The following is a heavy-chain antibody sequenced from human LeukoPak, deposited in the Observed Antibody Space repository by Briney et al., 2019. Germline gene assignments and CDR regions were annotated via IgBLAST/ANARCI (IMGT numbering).Heavy chain of an antibody. V-gene: IGHV1-46*01. CDR1: GYTFTSYY. J-gene: IGHJ5*02. CDR2: INPSGGST. Sequence: GASVKVSCKASGYTFTSYYMHWVRQAPGQGLEWMGIINPSGGSTSYAQKFQGRITMTRDTSTSTVYMELSSLRSEDTAVYYCAREAPYYYDSSGYYPEGWFDPWGQGTLVTVSS. CDR3: AREAPYYYDSSGYYPEGWFDP. D-gene: IGHD3-22*01.